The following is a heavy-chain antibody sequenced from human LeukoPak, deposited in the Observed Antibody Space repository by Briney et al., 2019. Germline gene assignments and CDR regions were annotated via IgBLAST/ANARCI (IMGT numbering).Heavy chain of an antibody. CDR1: AYTFTAYG. V-gene: IGHV1-18*01. CDR3: SRDDGPFGGVRFDH. J-gene: IGHJ4*02. CDR2: ISANNGNT. Sequence: ASVKVSCKASAYTFTAYGISWVRQAPGQGLEWMGWISANNGNTNYAQKVQGRVTMTRDTATSTGYMELRSLRYDDTVVYYCSRDDGPFGGVRFDHWGQGTLVTVSS. D-gene: IGHD3-16*01.